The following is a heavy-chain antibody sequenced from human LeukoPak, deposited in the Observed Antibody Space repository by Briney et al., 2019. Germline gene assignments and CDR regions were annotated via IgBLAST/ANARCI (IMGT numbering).Heavy chain of an antibody. CDR3: ATGGRSTVTEFDY. CDR1: GFTFRSYN. V-gene: IGHV3-23*01. Sequence: GGSLRLSCAASGFTFRSYNMNWVRQAPGKGLEWVSAISGSGGSTYYADSVKGRFTISRDNSKNTLYLQMNSLRAEDTAVYYCATGGRSTVTEFDYWGQGTLVTVSS. J-gene: IGHJ4*02. D-gene: IGHD4-17*01. CDR2: ISGSGGST.